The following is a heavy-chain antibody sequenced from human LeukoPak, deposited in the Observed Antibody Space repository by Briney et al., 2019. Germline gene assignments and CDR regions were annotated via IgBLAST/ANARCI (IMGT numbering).Heavy chain of an antibody. V-gene: IGHV3-11*01. CDR1: GFTFSDYY. D-gene: IGHD6-13*01. J-gene: IGHJ4*02. CDR2: ISSSGSTI. Sequence: GGSLRLPWAASGFTFSDYYMRCMRESPGKRGEGVSYISSSGSTIYHADSVKGRFTISRDNAKNSLYLQMTSLRAEDTGVYYCARDWGSSWYVEGLDYWGQGTQVTVSS. CDR3: ARDWGSSWYVEGLDY.